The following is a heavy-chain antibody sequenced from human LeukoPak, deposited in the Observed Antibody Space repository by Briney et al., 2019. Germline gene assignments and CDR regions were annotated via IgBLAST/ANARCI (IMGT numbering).Heavy chain of an antibody. CDR1: GFTFSSYW. J-gene: IGHJ4*01. Sequence: GGSLRLSCAASGFTFSSYWMYWVRQAPGKGLERVAIISYDETNEYYADFVKGRFTISRDNSKNTLYLQMNSLRVEDTAVYYCATCVRDGYVPCDYWGHGTLVTVAS. D-gene: IGHD3-22*01. CDR3: ATCVRDGYVPCDY. V-gene: IGHV3-30-3*01. CDR2: ISYDETNE.